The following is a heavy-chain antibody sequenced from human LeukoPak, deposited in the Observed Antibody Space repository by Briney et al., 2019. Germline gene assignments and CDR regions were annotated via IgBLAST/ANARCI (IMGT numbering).Heavy chain of an antibody. CDR2: IFYSGHT. J-gene: IGHJ3*02. V-gene: IGHV4-39*07. CDR3: ARDREQQLVRFYNAFDI. CDR1: GGSINNNIHY. D-gene: IGHD6-13*01. Sequence: SETLSLTCTVSGGSINNNIHYWGWIRQPPGKGLEWIGTIFYSGHTYYNPSLKSRVTISVDTSKNQFSLKLRSVTAADTAVYYCARDREQQLVRFYNAFDIWGQGTMVTVSS.